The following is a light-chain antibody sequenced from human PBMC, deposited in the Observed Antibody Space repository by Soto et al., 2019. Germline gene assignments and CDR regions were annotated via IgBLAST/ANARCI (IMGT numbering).Light chain of an antibody. J-gene: IGKJ1*01. CDR2: GAS. CDR1: QSISNY. CDR3: QQSYSSWT. Sequence: DIQMTQSPSSLSASVGDRVTITCRASQSISNYLNWYQQKPGKAPKVIIYGASSLQSGVPSRFSGSGSGTDFTLTISSLQPEDFATYYWQQSYSSWTFGQGTKVEIK. V-gene: IGKV1-39*01.